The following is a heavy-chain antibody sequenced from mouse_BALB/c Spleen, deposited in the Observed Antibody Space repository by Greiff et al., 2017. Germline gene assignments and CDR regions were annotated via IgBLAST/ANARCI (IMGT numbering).Heavy chain of an antibody. CDR1: GFSLTSYG. D-gene: IGHD1-1*01. Sequence: VKLMESGPGLVAPSQSLSITCTVSGFSLTSYGVHWVRQPPGKGLEWLGVISAGGSTNYNSALMSRLSISKDNSKSQVFLKMNSLQTYDTAMYYCAREYYGRGYAMDYWGQGTSVTVSA. V-gene: IGHV2-9*02. CDR2: ISAGGST. CDR3: AREYYGRGYAMDY. J-gene: IGHJ4*01.